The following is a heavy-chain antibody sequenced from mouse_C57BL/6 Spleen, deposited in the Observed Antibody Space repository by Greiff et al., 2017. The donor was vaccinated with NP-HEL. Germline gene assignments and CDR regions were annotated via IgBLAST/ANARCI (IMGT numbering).Heavy chain of an antibody. D-gene: IGHD2-2*01. Sequence: QVQLQQSGPGLVAPSQSLSITCTVSGFSLTSYGVDWVRQPPGKGLEWLGVIWGGGSTNYNSALMSRLSISKDTPKSHVFLKMNRQQTDDTAMYYCAKAGAYGYDGGYAMDYWGQGTSVTVSS. V-gene: IGHV2-9*01. CDR2: IWGGGST. CDR3: AKAGAYGYDGGYAMDY. CDR1: GFSLTSYG. J-gene: IGHJ4*01.